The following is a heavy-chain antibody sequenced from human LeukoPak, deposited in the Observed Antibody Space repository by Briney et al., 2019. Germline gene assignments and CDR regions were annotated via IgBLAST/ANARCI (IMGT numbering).Heavy chain of an antibody. Sequence: SETLSLTCTVSGGSISSGDYYWSWIRQPPGKGLEWIGYIYYSGSTYYNPSLKSRVTISVDTSKNQFSLKLSPVTAADTAVYYCARGQWELLAVDYWGQGTLVTVSS. J-gene: IGHJ4*02. CDR2: IYYSGST. D-gene: IGHD1-26*01. CDR3: ARGQWELLAVDY. CDR1: GGSISSGDYY. V-gene: IGHV4-30-4*08.